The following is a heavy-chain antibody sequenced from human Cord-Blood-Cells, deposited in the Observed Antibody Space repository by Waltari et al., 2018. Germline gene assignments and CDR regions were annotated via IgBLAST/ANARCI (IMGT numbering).Heavy chain of an antibody. Sequence: QVQLVQSGAEVKKPGSSVKVSCKASGGTFSSYAISWVRQAPGQGLEWMGGIIPIFGTANYAQKFQGRVTITADKSTSTAYMELSSLRSEDTAVYYCARGKQQLVQRFYYYGMDVWGQGTTVTVSS. D-gene: IGHD6-13*01. V-gene: IGHV1-69*06. CDR2: IIPIFGTA. CDR1: GGTFSSYA. J-gene: IGHJ6*02. CDR3: ARGKQQLVQRFYYYGMDV.